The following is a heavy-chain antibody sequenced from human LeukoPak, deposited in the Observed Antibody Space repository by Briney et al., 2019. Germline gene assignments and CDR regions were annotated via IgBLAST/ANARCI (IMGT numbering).Heavy chain of an antibody. D-gene: IGHD3-10*01. CDR1: GGSFSGYY. Sequence: PSETLSLTCAVYGGSFSGYYWSWIRQPPGKGLEWIGEINHSGSTNYNPSLKSRATISVDTSKNQFSLKLSSVTAADTAVYYCARVDRPYYYGSGRRNWFDPWGQGTLVTVSS. CDR3: ARVDRPYYYGSGRRNWFDP. V-gene: IGHV4-34*01. J-gene: IGHJ5*02. CDR2: INHSGST.